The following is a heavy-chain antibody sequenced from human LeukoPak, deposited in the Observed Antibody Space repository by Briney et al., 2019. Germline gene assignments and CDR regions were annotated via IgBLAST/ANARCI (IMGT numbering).Heavy chain of an antibody. D-gene: IGHD6-19*01. CDR1: GGSISSSIYY. J-gene: IGHJ4*02. Sequence: PSETLSLTCTVSGGSISSSIYYWGWIRQPPGKGLERIGNIYYSGSTYDNPSLRGRVTISVDTSKNQFSLKVSSVTAADTAVYYCARQFRGSGWYYEYWGQGTLVTVSS. CDR3: ARQFRGSGWYYEY. V-gene: IGHV4-39*01. CDR2: IYYSGST.